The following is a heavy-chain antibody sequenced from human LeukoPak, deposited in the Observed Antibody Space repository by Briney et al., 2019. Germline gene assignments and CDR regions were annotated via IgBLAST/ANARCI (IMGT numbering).Heavy chain of an antibody. CDR1: GSTFSTYA. Sequence: GGSLRLACAASGSTFSTYAMSWVRQAPGKGLEWVSSISGSGYSTYYADSVEGRFTISRDNFKSTLFLQMISLRAEDTAVYSCAKYYYDSSGYYDAAPLDSWGQGTLVTVFS. CDR3: AKYYYDSSGYYDAAPLDS. J-gene: IGHJ4*02. CDR2: ISGSGYST. D-gene: IGHD3-22*01. V-gene: IGHV3-23*01.